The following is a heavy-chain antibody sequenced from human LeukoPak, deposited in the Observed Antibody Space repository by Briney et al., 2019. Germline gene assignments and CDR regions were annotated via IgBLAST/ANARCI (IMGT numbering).Heavy chain of an antibody. Sequence: SGPALVKPTQTLTLTCTVSGFSLSTSGMCGSWIRQPPGKALEWLARIDWDDDKYYNTSLRTRLTISKDTSKNQVVLTMTNMDLVDTATYYCARNRNRDSGAYFEYWGQGTLVTVSS. V-gene: IGHV2-70*11. J-gene: IGHJ4*02. CDR3: ARNRNRDSGAYFEY. CDR2: IDWDDDK. D-gene: IGHD4/OR15-4a*01. CDR1: GFSLSTSGMC.